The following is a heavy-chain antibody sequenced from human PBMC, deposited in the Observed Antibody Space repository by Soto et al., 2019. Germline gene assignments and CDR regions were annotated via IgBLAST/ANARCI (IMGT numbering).Heavy chain of an antibody. Sequence: SETLSLTCAVYGGSFSGYYWSWIRQPPGKGLEWIGEINHSGSTNYNPSLKSRVTISVDTSKNQFSLKLSSVTAADTAVYYCARGHQVVRGVITERSYNWFDPWGQGTLVTVS. V-gene: IGHV4-34*01. CDR2: INHSGST. CDR3: ARGHQVVRGVITERSYNWFDP. J-gene: IGHJ5*02. D-gene: IGHD3-10*01. CDR1: GGSFSGYY.